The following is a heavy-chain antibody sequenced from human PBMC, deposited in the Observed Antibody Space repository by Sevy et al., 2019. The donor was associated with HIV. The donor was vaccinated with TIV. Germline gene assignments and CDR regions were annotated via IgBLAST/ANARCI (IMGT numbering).Heavy chain of an antibody. CDR1: GFTFSTDG. CDR3: ATHRGQWLFTAVFDY. CDR2: ISGSGGST. J-gene: IGHJ4*02. Sequence: GGSLRLSCAASGFTFSTDGLSWVRQAPGKGLEWVSAISGSGGSTYYADSVKGRFTISTDNSKNTLYLKMNSLRAEDMDVYYCATHRGQWLFTAVFDYWGQGTLVTVSS. V-gene: IGHV3-23*01. D-gene: IGHD6-19*01.